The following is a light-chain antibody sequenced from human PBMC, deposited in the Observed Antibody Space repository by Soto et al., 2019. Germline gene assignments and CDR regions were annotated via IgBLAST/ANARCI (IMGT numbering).Light chain of an antibody. CDR1: SSDIGGYNF. J-gene: IGLJ1*01. CDR3: NSYRAVSTYV. Sequence: QSALTQPASVSGSPGQSITIACTGTSSDIGGYNFVSWYQQHPGKAPKLLIYGVGNRPSGVSNRFAGSKSGNTASLTISGLQAEDEAHYYCNSYRAVSTYVFGTGTKLTVL. V-gene: IGLV2-14*01. CDR2: GVG.